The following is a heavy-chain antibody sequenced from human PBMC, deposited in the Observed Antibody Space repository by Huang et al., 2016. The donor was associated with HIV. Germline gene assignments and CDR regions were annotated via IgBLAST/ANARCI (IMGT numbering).Heavy chain of an antibody. Sequence: QERLVESGGGVVQPGRSLRLSCAASGFTFSSYAVHWVRQAQGKGLEWVAVISYDGSNQHYVDSGKGRFTISRDNSKKMLDLQMNSLRMGDTAVYYCARGSAGVLWFGEMWGQGTLVTVSS. CDR3: ARGSAGVLWFGEM. CDR2: ISYDGSNQ. J-gene: IGHJ4*02. CDR1: GFTFSSYA. V-gene: IGHV3-30*04. D-gene: IGHD3-10*01.